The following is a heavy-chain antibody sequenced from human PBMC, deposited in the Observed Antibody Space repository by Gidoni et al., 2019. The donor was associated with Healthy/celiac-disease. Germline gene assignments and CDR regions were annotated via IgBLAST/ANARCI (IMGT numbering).Heavy chain of an antibody. V-gene: IGHV3-9*01. Sequence: EVQLVESGGGLVQPGRSLRLSCAASGFTCDDYAMHWVRQAPGRGLEWGSGISWNSGIIVYADSVKGRFTISRDNAKNSLYLQMNSLRAEDTALYYCAKARLPRREMATIMSDWYFDLWGRGTLVTVSS. CDR3: AKARLPRREMATIMSDWYFDL. CDR2: ISWNSGII. J-gene: IGHJ2*01. D-gene: IGHD5-12*01. CDR1: GFTCDDYA.